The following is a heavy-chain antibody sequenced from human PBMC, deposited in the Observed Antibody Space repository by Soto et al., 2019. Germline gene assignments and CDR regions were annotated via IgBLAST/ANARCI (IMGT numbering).Heavy chain of an antibody. D-gene: IGHD3-22*01. Sequence: ASVKVSCKASGYTFTSYYMHWVRQAPGQGLEWMGIINPSFGSANYAQKFQGRVTITTDKSTSTAYMELSSLRSEDTAVYYCARDLVPSSGYQTFDYWGQGTLVTVSS. CDR3: ARDLVPSSGYQTFDY. CDR2: INPSFGSA. J-gene: IGHJ4*02. V-gene: IGHV1-46*01. CDR1: GYTFTSYY.